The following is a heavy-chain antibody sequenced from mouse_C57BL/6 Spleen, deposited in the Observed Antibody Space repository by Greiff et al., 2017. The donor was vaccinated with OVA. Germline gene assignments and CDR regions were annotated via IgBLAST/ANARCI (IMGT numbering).Heavy chain of an antibody. V-gene: IGHV3-6*01. D-gene: IGHD2-4*01. CDR1: GYSITSGYY. CDR2: ISYDGSN. J-gene: IGHJ2*01. CDR3: ARGDDYDGGYYFDY. Sequence: EVKLVESGPGLVKPSQSLSLTCSVTGYSITSGYYWNWIRQFPGNKLEWMGYISYDGSNNYNPALKNRISITRDTSKNQFFLKLNSVTTEDTATYYGARGDDYDGGYYFDYWGQGTTLTVSS.